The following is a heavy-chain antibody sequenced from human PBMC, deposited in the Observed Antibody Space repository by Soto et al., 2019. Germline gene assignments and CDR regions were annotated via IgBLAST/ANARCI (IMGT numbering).Heavy chain of an antibody. V-gene: IGHV3-74*01. D-gene: IGHD2-2*01. J-gene: IGHJ6*02. CDR2: INSDGSRT. CDR3: ARDLSSCSSARCYSFYYGVDV. CDR1: RFNFSRFW. Sequence: PGGSLRLSCTASRFNFSRFWTHWVRQVPGRGLVWVSHINSDGSRTSYADSVKGRFTISRDNAKNTLYLQMNSLRAEDTAVYYCARDLSSCSSARCYSFYYGVDVWGQGTTVTVSS.